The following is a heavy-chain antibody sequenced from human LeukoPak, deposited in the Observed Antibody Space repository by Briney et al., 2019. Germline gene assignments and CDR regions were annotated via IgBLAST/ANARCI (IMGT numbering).Heavy chain of an antibody. Sequence: GASVKVSCKASGGTFTSYAITWVRQAPRQGLEWMGRIIPMVGLTTYAQKFQGRVTITADKSASTAYMELSSLRSEDTAVYYCATPRPPYYFDSSGFYYFDYWGQGALLTVSS. J-gene: IGHJ4*02. CDR2: IIPMVGLT. CDR3: ATPRPPYYFDSSGFYYFDY. D-gene: IGHD3-22*01. V-gene: IGHV1-69*04. CDR1: GGTFTSYA.